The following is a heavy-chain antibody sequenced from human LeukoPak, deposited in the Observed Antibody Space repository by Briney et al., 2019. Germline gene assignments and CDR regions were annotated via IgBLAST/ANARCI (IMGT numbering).Heavy chain of an antibody. D-gene: IGHD3-10*01. CDR2: IWYDGSGK. J-gene: IGHJ4*02. CDR3: AKDRAGGYHWDYFDN. CDR1: GFTFSSYG. Sequence: GRSLRLSCAASGFTFSSYGMHWVRQAPGKGLEWVAVIWYDGSGKYHADSVKGRFTISRDNSKNTLYLQMNSLRAEDTAVYYCAKDRAGGYHWDYFDNWGQGTLVTVSS. V-gene: IGHV3-33*06.